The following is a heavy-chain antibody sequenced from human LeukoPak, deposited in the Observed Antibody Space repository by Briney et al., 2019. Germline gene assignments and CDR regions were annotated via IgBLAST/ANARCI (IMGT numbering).Heavy chain of an antibody. CDR1: GYTFTSYG. CDR2: ISAYNGNT. J-gene: IGHJ6*03. CDR3: AREYGDYGSYYYYYYMDV. Sequence: ASVKVSCKASGYTFTSYGISWVRQAPGQGLEWMGWISAYNGNTNYAQKLQGRVTMTTDTSTSTAYMELRSLRSDDTAVYYCAREYGDYGSYYYYYYMDVWGKGTTVTVSS. D-gene: IGHD4-17*01. V-gene: IGHV1-18*01.